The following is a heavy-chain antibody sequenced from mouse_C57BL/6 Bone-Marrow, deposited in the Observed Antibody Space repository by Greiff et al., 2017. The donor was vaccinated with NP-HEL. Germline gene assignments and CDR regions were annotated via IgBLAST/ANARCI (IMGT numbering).Heavy chain of an antibody. J-gene: IGHJ3*01. CDR3: AREPPSSGWFAY. Sequence: VQLQQPGAELVKPGASVKLSCKASGYTFTSYWMHWVKQRPGQGLEWIGMIHPNSGSTNYNEKFKSKATLTVDKSSSTAYMQLSSLTSEDSAVYYCAREPPSSGWFAYWGQGTLVTVSA. V-gene: IGHV1-64*01. D-gene: IGHD3-2*02. CDR2: IHPNSGST. CDR1: GYTFTSYW.